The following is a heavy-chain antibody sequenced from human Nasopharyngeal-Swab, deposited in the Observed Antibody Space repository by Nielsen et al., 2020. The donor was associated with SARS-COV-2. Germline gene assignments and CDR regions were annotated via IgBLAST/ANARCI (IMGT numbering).Heavy chain of an antibody. CDR2: ISYDGSNK. D-gene: IGHD6-6*01. Sequence: WIRRPPGKGREWVAVISYDGSNKYYADSVKGRFTISRDNSKNTRYLQMNSRREEDTEGEDGAKGEGRSSYGMDVWGQGTTVTVSS. J-gene: IGHJ6*02. CDR3: AKGEGRSSYGMDV. V-gene: IGHV3-30*18.